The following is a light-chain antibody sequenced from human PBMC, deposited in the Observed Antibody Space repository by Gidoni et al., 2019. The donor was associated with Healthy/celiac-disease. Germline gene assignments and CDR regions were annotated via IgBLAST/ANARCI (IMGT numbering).Light chain of an antibody. CDR1: QRVSSN. J-gene: IGKJ3*01. Sequence: ELVLTQSPATLSVSPGERATLACRASQRVSSNLAWYQQRPGQAPRRLIYGASTSATGIPTRFSGSGSGTEFTLTISSLQSEDFAVYYCQQYNNWPPLFGPGTKVDIK. V-gene: IGKV3-15*01. CDR2: GAS. CDR3: QQYNNWPPL.